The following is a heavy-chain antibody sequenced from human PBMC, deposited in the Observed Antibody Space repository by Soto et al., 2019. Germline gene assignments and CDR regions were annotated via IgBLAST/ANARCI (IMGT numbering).Heavy chain of an antibody. CDR3: ARDMRAVPWYGGVSSAFDM. J-gene: IGHJ3*02. CDR2: TKTDGST. Sequence: GGSLRLSCAGSGFTFSKHWIHWVRQAPGQGLVWVSRTKTDGSTSYTDSVEGRFSVSRDNAKNTLFLQMNSLRAEDTAVYFCARDMRAVPWYGGVSSAFDMWGQGTMVTVSS. V-gene: IGHV3-74*01. CDR1: GFTFSKHW. D-gene: IGHD3-10*01.